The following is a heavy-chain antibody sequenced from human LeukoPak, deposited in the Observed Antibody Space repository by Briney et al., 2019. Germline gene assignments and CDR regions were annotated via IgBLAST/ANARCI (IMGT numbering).Heavy chain of an antibody. J-gene: IGHJ4*02. CDR1: GFNFDRYT. CDR2: AGWAGGTT. V-gene: IGHV3-43*01. D-gene: IGHD3-10*02. CDR3: AKELDTMFFDY. Sequence: GGSLRLFCATSGFNFDRYTIHWVRRAPGKGLEWVSLAGWAGGTTFYSDSVRGRFTISRDSGRKSVYLQMNSLTTDDTAFYFCAKELDTMFFDYWGQGALVTVSS.